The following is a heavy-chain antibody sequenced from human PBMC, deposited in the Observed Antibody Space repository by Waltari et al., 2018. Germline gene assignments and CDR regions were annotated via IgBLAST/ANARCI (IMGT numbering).Heavy chain of an antibody. V-gene: IGHV1-2*06. J-gene: IGHJ4*02. CDR1: GYTFTDYY. D-gene: IGHD6-13*01. CDR3: ARGQQVADS. CDR2: INTNGGGT. Sequence: QVQLVQSGAEVTKPGASVKVSCKASGYTFTDYYMHWLRQAPGQGLEWLGRINTNGGGTNYAQNFQGRVTMTRDTSMSTVYMELTTLRSDDTAVYYCARGQQVADSWGQGTLVTVSS.